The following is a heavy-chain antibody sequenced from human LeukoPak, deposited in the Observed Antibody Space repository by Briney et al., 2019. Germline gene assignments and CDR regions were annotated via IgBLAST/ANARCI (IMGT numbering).Heavy chain of an antibody. J-gene: IGHJ4*02. D-gene: IGHD3-10*01. Sequence: GGSLRLSCAASGFTFRTYGMHWVRQAPGKGLEWVAVVRYDGGNKHYADSVKGRFAISRDNSKNTLYLQMNSLRDEDTAVYYCAQGSHYYGSGSHRRGHYFDYWGQGTLVTVSS. CDR3: AQGSHYYGSGSHRRGHYFDY. CDR1: GFTFRTYG. V-gene: IGHV3-30*02. CDR2: VRYDGGNK.